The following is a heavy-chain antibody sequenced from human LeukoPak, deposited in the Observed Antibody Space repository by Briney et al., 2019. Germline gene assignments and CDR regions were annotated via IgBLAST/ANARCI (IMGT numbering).Heavy chain of an antibody. D-gene: IGHD5-24*01. V-gene: IGHV4-34*01. Sequence: SETLSLTCAVYGGSFSGYYWSWIRQPPGKGLEWIGEINHSGSTNYNPSLKSRVTISVDTSKNQFSLKLSSVTAADTAVYYCARGRGRWLQLSFDYWGQGTLVTVSS. CDR2: INHSGST. CDR1: GGSFSGYY. CDR3: ARGRGRWLQLSFDY. J-gene: IGHJ4*02.